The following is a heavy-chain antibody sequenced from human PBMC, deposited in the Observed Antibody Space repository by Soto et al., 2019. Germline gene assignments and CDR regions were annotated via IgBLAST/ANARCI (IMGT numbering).Heavy chain of an antibody. Sequence: QVQLQESGPGLVKPSGTLSLTCAVSGGSFSSSNWWSWVRQPPGKGLEWIGEIYHSGSTNYNPSLTSRVTIQVDKSKNQFSLKLSSVTAADTAVYYCARVRRGYCSGGSCYSPYYYYGMDVWGQGTTGTVSS. CDR3: ARVRRGYCSGGSCYSPYYYYGMDV. J-gene: IGHJ6*02. CDR2: IYHSGST. V-gene: IGHV4-4*02. D-gene: IGHD2-15*01. CDR1: GGSFSSSNW.